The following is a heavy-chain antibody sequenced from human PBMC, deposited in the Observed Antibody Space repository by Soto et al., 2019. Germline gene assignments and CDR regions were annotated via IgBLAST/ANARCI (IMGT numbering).Heavy chain of an antibody. CDR3: ARLYQLRRGLYYYYGMDV. V-gene: IGHV3-21*01. CDR1: GFTFSSYS. Sequence: LGGSLRLSCAASGFTFSSYSMNWVRQAPGKGLEWVSSISSSSSYIYYADSVKGRFTISRDNAKNSLYLQMNSLGAEDTAVYYCARLYQLRRGLYYYYGMDVWGQGTTVTVSS. CDR2: ISSSSSYI. J-gene: IGHJ6*02. D-gene: IGHD2-2*01.